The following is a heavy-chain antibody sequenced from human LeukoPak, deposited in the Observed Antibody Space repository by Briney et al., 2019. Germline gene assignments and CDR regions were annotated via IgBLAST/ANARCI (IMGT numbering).Heavy chain of an antibody. V-gene: IGHV4-34*01. CDR3: ATLLRDY. J-gene: IGHJ4*02. CDR2: INHSGST. Sequence: PSETLSLTCAVYGGSFRGYYWSWIRQPPGKGLEWIGEINHSGSTNYNPSLKSRVTISVDTSKNQFSLKLSSVTAADTAVYYCATLLRDYWGQGTLVTVSS. CDR1: GGSFRGYY.